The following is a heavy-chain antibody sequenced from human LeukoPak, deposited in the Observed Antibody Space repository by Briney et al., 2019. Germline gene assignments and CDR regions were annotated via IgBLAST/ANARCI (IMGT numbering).Heavy chain of an antibody. CDR2: INHSGST. D-gene: IGHD6-13*01. Sequence: SETLSLTCAVYGGSFSGYYWSWIRQPPGKGLEWIGEINHSGSTNYNPSLKSRVTMSVDTSKNQFSLKLSSVTAADTAVYYCARGRGQQLGNFDYWGQGTLVTVSS. CDR3: ARGRGQQLGNFDY. CDR1: GGSFSGYY. V-gene: IGHV4-34*01. J-gene: IGHJ4*02.